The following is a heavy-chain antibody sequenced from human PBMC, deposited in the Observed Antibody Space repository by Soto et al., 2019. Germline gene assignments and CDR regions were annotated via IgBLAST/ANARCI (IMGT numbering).Heavy chain of an antibody. Sequence: EVQLVQSGAEVKKPGESLKISCKGSGYSFTSYWIGWLRQMPGKGLEWMGIIYPGDSDTRYSPSFQGQVTISADKSISTAYMELSRLRSDDTAVYYCARTAGTTPYYYYGMDVWGQGTTVTVSS. CDR3: ARTAGTTPYYYYGMDV. CDR2: IYPGDSDT. V-gene: IGHV5-51*01. D-gene: IGHD1-7*01. J-gene: IGHJ6*02. CDR1: GYSFTSYW.